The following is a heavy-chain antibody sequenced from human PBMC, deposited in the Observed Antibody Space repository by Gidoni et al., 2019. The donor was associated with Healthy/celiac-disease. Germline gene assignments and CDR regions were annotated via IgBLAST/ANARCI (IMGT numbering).Heavy chain of an antibody. CDR1: GFTSSSYW. CDR2: IKQDGSEK. J-gene: IGHJ4*02. V-gene: IGHV3-7*01. CDR3: ARASDFWDGGGSDY. D-gene: IGHD3-3*01. Sequence: EVQLVESGGGLVQPGGSLRLSCAASGFTSSSYWMSWVRQAPGKGLEWVANIKQDGSEKYYVDSVKGRFTISRDNAKNSLYLQMNSLRAEDTAVYYCARASDFWDGGGSDYWGQGTLVTVSS.